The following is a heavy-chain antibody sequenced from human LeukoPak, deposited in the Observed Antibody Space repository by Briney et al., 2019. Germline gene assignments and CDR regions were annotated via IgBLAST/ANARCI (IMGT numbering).Heavy chain of an antibody. CDR3: ASPGRGGIYFFDF. CDR2: INTNTGNP. J-gene: IGHJ4*02. D-gene: IGHD2-21*01. Sequence: ASVKVSCKASGYTFTNYAINWVRQAPGQGLEWMGWINTNTGNPMYAQGFTGRFVFSLDTSVSTAYLQISSLKAEDTAVYFCASPGRGGIYFFDFWGQGTLVTVSS. CDR1: GYTFTNYA. V-gene: IGHV7-4-1*02.